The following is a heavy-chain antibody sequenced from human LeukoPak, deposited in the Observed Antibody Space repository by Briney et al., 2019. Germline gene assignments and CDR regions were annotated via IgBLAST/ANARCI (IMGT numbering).Heavy chain of an antibody. Sequence: GGSLRLSCAASGFTFSSYSMNWVRQAPGKGLEWVSSISSSSSYIYYADSVKGRFTISRDNAKNSLYLQMNSLRAEDTAVYYCARGYSNYGYAFDIWGQGTMVTVSS. CDR1: GFTFSSYS. J-gene: IGHJ3*02. D-gene: IGHD4-11*01. CDR3: ARGYSNYGYAFDI. V-gene: IGHV3-21*01. CDR2: ISSSSSYI.